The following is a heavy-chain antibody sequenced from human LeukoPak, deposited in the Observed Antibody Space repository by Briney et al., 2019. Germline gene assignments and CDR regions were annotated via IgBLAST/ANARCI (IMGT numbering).Heavy chain of an antibody. D-gene: IGHD3-9*01. CDR3: ARESNDFLTGFYRGPKFWYFDI. CDR2: MKQDGSEK. CDR1: GFTFSNYW. J-gene: IGHJ2*01. Sequence: PGGSLRLSCAASGFTFSNYWMSWVRQAPGKGLEWVANMKQDGSEKYYVDSVKGRFTISRDNAKNSLSLQMDGLRVEDTAVYYCARESNDFLTGFYRGPKFWYFDIWGRGVLVTVS. V-gene: IGHV3-7*01.